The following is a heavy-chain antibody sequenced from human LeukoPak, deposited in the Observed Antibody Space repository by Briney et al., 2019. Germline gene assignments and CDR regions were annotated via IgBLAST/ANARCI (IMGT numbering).Heavy chain of an antibody. D-gene: IGHD2-21*02. Sequence: SVKISCKASAGTFSSYAISWVRQAPGQGLEWMGRIIPILGIANYAQKFQGRVTITADKSTSTAYMELSSLRSEDTAVYYCARGLLCGGDCYGHRRVDRDYYYYGMDVWGQGTTVTVSS. CDR3: ARGLLCGGDCYGHRRVDRDYYYYGMDV. V-gene: IGHV1-69*04. CDR2: IIPILGIA. CDR1: AGTFSSYA. J-gene: IGHJ6*02.